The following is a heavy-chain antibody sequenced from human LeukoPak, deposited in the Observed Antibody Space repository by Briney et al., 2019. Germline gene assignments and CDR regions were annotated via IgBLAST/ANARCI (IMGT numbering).Heavy chain of an antibody. CDR2: IYYSGST. CDR3: ESYSSYVSPFRS. V-gene: IGHV4-39*01. CDR1: GGSTSNTSYH. Sequence: PSETLSLTYTVSGGSTSNTSYHWVWTRQPPGKGLEWIGSIYYSGSTCYNPSLKSRVTISVDTSKNQFSLKLSSVTAADTAVYYCESYSSYVSPFRSWGRGPLVTVSP. J-gene: IGHJ5*02. D-gene: IGHD3-10*02.